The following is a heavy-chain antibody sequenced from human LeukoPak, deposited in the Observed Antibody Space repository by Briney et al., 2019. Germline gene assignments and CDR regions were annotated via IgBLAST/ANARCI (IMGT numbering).Heavy chain of an antibody. V-gene: IGHV3-53*01. J-gene: IGHJ5*02. Sequence: PGGSLRLSCAASGLTVSSNYMSWVRQAPGKGLEWVSVIYSGGSTYYADSVKGRFTISRDNSKNTLYLQMNSLRAEDTAVYYCARGRSSGWYNWFDPWGQGTLVTVSS. CDR2: IYSGGST. D-gene: IGHD6-19*01. CDR3: ARGRSSGWYNWFDP. CDR1: GLTVSSNY.